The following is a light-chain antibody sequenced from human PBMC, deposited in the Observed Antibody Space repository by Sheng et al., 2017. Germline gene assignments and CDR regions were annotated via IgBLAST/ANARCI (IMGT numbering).Light chain of an antibody. V-gene: IGKV1-33*01. CDR3: QQHTRLPPRT. CDR2: HAS. J-gene: IGKJ2*01. Sequence: DIQMTQSPSSLSANIGDRITISCQASQDVNKYVNWYQQKSGKAPKVLISHASNLQTGVPSRFSGNGSGTDFTFTISNLQAEDIATYYCQQHTRLPPRTFGPGDVSWRS. CDR1: QDVNKY.